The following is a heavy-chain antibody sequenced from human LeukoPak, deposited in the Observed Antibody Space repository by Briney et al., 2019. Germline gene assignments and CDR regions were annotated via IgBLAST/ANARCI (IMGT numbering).Heavy chain of an antibody. CDR2: INNNGGST. D-gene: IGHD3-10*01. J-gene: IGHJ4*02. Sequence: GGSLRLSCAASGFTFSSYAMSWIRQAPGKGLEWVSTINNNGGSTSYADSVKGRFTISRDNSKNTLYLQMNSLRAEDTAVYYCAKPVTVSSPFDYWGQGTLVSVSS. CDR3: AKPVTVSSPFDY. V-gene: IGHV3-23*01. CDR1: GFTFSSYA.